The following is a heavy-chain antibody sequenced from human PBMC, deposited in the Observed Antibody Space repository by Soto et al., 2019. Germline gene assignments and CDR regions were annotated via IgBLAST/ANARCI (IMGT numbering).Heavy chain of an antibody. D-gene: IGHD1-1*01. J-gene: IGHJ3*02. Sequence: WGSLRLSCTASGFSVITNYISCVRQAPGKGLEWVSVIYGGSFRNYGDSVKGRFTSSRDDSKNTVYLLMNSLRAEDTAVYYCARWNEGLDIWGQGTGVTVSS. CDR2: IYGGSFR. CDR1: GFSVITNY. V-gene: IGHV3-53*01. CDR3: ARWNEGLDI.